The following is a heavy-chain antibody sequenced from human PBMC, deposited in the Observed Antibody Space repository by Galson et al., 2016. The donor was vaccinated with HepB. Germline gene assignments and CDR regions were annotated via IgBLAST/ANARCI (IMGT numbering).Heavy chain of an antibody. Sequence: SVKVSCKASGGTFSSYAISWVRQAPGQGLEWMGGIIPIFATTNYAQKFQDRVTITADESTSTAYMKLSSLRSEDTAVYYCAAGTTPHYYYYMDVWGQGTQVAVPS. CDR1: GGTFSSYA. V-gene: IGHV1-69*13. J-gene: IGHJ6*03. CDR3: AAGTTPHYYYYMDV. D-gene: IGHD1-7*01. CDR2: IIPIFATT.